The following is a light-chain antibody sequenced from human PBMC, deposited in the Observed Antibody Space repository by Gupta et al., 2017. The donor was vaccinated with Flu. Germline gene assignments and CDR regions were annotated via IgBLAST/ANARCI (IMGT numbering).Light chain of an antibody. CDR1: QSVKSTD. Sequence: GTLSLAPGDRATLFCRASQSVKSTDLGWYQQKSGQAPRLLILGTSRRATGIPDRFSGSGSETDFTLTISRLEPEDFAVYYCQQYGTSPFRFGHGTKVDIK. CDR2: GTS. V-gene: IGKV3-20*01. J-gene: IGKJ3*01. CDR3: QQYGTSPFR.